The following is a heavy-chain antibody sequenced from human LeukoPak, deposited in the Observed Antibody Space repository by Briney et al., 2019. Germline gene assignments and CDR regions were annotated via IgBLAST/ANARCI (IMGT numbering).Heavy chain of an antibody. CDR1: GGTFSSYT. V-gene: IGHV1-69*02. CDR2: IIPILGIA. J-gene: IGHJ4*02. Sequence: SVKVSCKASGGTFSSYTISWVRPAPGQGLEWMGRIIPILGIANYAQKFQGRVTITADKSTSTAYMELSSLRSEDTAVYYCAEGRGSIAVGFDYWGQGTLVTVSS. CDR3: AEGRGSIAVGFDY. D-gene: IGHD2-21*01.